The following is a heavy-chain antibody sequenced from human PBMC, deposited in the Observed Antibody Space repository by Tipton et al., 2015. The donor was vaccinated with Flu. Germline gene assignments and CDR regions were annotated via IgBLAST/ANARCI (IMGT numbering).Heavy chain of an antibody. CDR2: IYYSGST. V-gene: IGHV4-39*01. CDR3: ATPDH. CDR1: GDSISGSSHY. J-gene: IGHJ4*02. Sequence: TLSLTFTVSGDSISGSSHYWGWVRQSPGKGLEWIGSIYYSGSTYYNPPLKTRVTITADTSQNQFSLQLKSVTAADTAVYYCATPDHWGQGTLVTVSS.